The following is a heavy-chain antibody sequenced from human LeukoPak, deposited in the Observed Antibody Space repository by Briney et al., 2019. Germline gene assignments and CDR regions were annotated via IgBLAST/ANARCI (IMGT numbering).Heavy chain of an antibody. D-gene: IGHD2-15*01. Sequence: GGSLRLSCAASGFTFSSYAMHWVRQAPGKGLEWVAVISYAGSNKYYADSVKGRFTISRNNSKNTLYLQMNSLRAEDTAVYYCARAATAPYFDYWGQGTLVTVSS. CDR2: ISYAGSNK. CDR3: ARAATAPYFDY. J-gene: IGHJ4*02. CDR1: GFTFSSYA. V-gene: IGHV3-30*01.